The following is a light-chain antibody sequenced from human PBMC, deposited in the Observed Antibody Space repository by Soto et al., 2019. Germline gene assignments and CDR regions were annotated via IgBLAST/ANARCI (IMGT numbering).Light chain of an antibody. Sequence: EIVMTQSPATLSVSPGERATLSCRASQSVGGNLAWYQHRPGRAPRLLIYDASTRATDIPARFSGSGSGTEFTLANSSPLSYDFSLYYCQQYNKWPLYTFGQGTKLEIK. CDR1: QSVGGN. J-gene: IGKJ2*01. CDR2: DAS. CDR3: QQYNKWPLYT. V-gene: IGKV3-15*01.